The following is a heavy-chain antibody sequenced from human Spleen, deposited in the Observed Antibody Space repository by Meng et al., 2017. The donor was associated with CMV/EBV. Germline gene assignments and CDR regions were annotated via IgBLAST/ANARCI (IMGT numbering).Heavy chain of an antibody. Sequence: ASVKVSCKASGYTFTNYYMHWVRQAPGQGLEWMGWISPYDGDTNYGQDLQGRVTMTTDTSTSTAYMELRSLRSDDTAVYYGARDLDPGVDYWGQGTLVTVS. CDR3: ARDLDPGVDY. CDR2: ISPYDGDT. J-gene: IGHJ4*02. CDR1: GYTFTNYY. V-gene: IGHV1-18*04. D-gene: IGHD3/OR15-3a*01.